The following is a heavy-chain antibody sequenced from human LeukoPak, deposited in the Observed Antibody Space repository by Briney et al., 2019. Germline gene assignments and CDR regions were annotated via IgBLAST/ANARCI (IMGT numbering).Heavy chain of an antibody. CDR2: INTNTGNP. CDR1: GYTFTSYA. CDR3: ARDFYPYYYGSGSYNPPENWFDP. V-gene: IGHV7-4-1*02. Sequence: ASVKVSCKASGYTFTSYAMNWVRQAPGQGLEWMGWINTNTGNPTYAQGFTGRFVFSLDTSVSTAYLQISSLRSEDTAVYYCARDFYPYYYGSGSYNPPENWFDPWGQGTLVTVSS. J-gene: IGHJ5*02. D-gene: IGHD3-10*01.